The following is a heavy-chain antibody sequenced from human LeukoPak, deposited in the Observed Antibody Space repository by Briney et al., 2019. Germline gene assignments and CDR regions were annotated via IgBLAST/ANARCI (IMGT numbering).Heavy chain of an antibody. V-gene: IGHV5-51*01. CDR1: EYDFANYW. CDR3: ARRRYFDTYLDP. J-gene: IGHJ5*02. Sequence: GESLRISCKGPEYDFANYWIGWVGQVPGRGLEWMGIVYPTDSTIHSNPSFQGRVTISIDRSVSTAYLQWTSLKASGGAMYFCARRRYFDTYLDPWGQGTLVTVSS. D-gene: IGHD2/OR15-2a*01. CDR2: VYPTDSTI.